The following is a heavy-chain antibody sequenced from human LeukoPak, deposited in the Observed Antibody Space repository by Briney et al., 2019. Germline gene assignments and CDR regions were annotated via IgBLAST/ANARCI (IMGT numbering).Heavy chain of an antibody. CDR1: GFTFDDYA. Sequence: GRSLRLSCAASGFTFDDYAMHWVRQAPGKGLEWVSGISWNSGSIGYADSVKGRFTISRDNSKNTLYLQMNSLRAEDTAVYYCAKDRTGSSRVIDYWGQGTLVTVSS. J-gene: IGHJ4*02. D-gene: IGHD6-13*01. V-gene: IGHV3-9*01. CDR3: AKDRTGSSRVIDY. CDR2: ISWNSGSI.